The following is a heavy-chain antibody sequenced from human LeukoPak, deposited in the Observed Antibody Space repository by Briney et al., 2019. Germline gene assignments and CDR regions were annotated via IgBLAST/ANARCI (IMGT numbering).Heavy chain of an antibody. CDR1: GLTFSNYA. J-gene: IGHJ3*02. Sequence: PGGSLRLSCAASGLTFSNYAASWVRQAPGKGLEWVSGISGSAGYTYYADSVRGRFTISRDNSKNTLYLQMNSLRAEDTAVYYCANSRPDYYDSSGYYFGAFDMWGQGTMVTVSS. CDR3: ANSRPDYYDSSGYYFGAFDM. D-gene: IGHD3-22*01. CDR2: ISGSAGYT. V-gene: IGHV3-23*01.